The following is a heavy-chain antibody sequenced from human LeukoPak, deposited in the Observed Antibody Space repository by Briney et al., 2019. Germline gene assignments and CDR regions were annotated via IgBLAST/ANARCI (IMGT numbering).Heavy chain of an antibody. J-gene: IGHJ4*02. D-gene: IGHD1-1*01. CDR2: IIPIFGTA. CDR3: ARDNGDDRSDY. CDR1: GYTFTNYG. V-gene: IGHV1-69*13. Sequence: VASVKVSCKASGYTFTNYGISWVRQAPGQGLEWMGGIIPIFGTANYAQKFQGRVTITADESTSTAYMELSSLRSEDTAVYYCARDNGDDRSDYWGQGTLVTVSS.